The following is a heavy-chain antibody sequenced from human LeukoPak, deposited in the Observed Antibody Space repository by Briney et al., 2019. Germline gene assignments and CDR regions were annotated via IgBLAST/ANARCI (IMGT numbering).Heavy chain of an antibody. CDR2: IIPIFGTA. CDR1: GGTFSSYV. V-gene: IGHV1-69*05. J-gene: IGHJ3*02. Sequence: ASVKVSCKASGGTFSSYVINWVRQAPGQGLEWMGGIIPIFGTANYAQKFQGRVTITRNTPISTAYMELSSLTSEDTAVYYCARSDHNSWNAFDIWGQGTMVTVSS. D-gene: IGHD1-26*01. CDR3: ARSDHNSWNAFDI.